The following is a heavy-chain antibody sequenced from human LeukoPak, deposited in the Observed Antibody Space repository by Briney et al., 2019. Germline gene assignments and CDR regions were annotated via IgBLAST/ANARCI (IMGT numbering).Heavy chain of an antibody. CDR2: INPNSGAT. J-gene: IGHJ6*03. Sequence: VASVKVSCKASGYTFTGYYIHWVRQAPGQGLEWMAWINPNSGATNYAQKFQGRVTMTRDTSINTAYMELSRLRSDDTAVYYCARDKQLDWAHYYYYYMDVWGKGTTVTVSS. CDR1: GYTFTGYY. D-gene: IGHD1-1*01. CDR3: ARDKQLDWAHYYYYYMDV. V-gene: IGHV1-2*02.